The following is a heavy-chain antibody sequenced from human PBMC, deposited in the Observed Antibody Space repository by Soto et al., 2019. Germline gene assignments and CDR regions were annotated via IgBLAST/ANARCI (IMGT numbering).Heavy chain of an antibody. CDR1: GFTFSSYA. CDR3: VKGGVRGVIWWSAGAFDI. CDR2: ISSNGGST. J-gene: IGHJ3*02. Sequence: GGSLRLSCSASGFTFSSYAMHWVRQAPGKGLEYVSAISSNGGSTYYADSVKGRFTISRDNSKNTLYLQMSSLRAEETAVYYWVKGGVRGVIWWSAGAFDIWGQGTMVTVSS. V-gene: IGHV3-64D*08. D-gene: IGHD3-10*01.